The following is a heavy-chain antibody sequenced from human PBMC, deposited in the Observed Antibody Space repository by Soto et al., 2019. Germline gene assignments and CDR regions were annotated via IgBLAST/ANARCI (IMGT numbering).Heavy chain of an antibody. CDR3: ASHFTGVLVLGTSPPGGDNYGWDV. CDR1: GGTFSRYT. D-gene: IGHD2-8*02. V-gene: IGHV1-69*02. Sequence: QVQLVQSGAEVKKPGSSVKVSCKASGGTFSRYTFTWVRQAPGQGLEWMGRIIPILDIPNYAQNFQGRVTITEDKSPSTAYMELSSLRSDDTAVYYCASHFTGVLVLGTSPPGGDNYGWDVWGQGTTVTVSS. J-gene: IGHJ6*02. CDR2: IIPILDIP.